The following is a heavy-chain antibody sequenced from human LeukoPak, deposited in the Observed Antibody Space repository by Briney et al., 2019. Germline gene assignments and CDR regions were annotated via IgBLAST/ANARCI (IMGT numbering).Heavy chain of an antibody. D-gene: IGHD2-15*01. CDR3: LGYCGGGNCYSGGY. Sequence: GGSLRLSCAASGFTFSSYAMSWVRRAPGNGLEWVSAISGSGGSTDYADSVKGRFTISRDNSKNTQSLQMNSLRAEDKAVYYCLGYCGGGNCYSGGYWGQGTLVAGSS. V-gene: IGHV3-23*01. CDR1: GFTFSSYA. J-gene: IGHJ4*02. CDR2: ISGSGGST.